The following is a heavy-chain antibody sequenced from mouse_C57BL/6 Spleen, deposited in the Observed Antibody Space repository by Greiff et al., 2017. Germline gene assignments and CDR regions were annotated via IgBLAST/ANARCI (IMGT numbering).Heavy chain of an antibody. J-gene: IGHJ2*01. CDR2: ISRGGSYT. CDR1: GFTFSSYC. Sequence: EVLLLQSGGDLVKPGASLKLSCAASGFTFSSYCMPWVRQTPDQRLEWVATISRGGSYTYYPDSVKGRFTFSRDNANNTHYLQMSSLKSEDTALYCYGCHRTGSCYYFDCWGQGTTLTVSS. V-gene: IGHV5-6*01. CDR3: GCHRTGSCYYFDC. D-gene: IGHD4-1*02.